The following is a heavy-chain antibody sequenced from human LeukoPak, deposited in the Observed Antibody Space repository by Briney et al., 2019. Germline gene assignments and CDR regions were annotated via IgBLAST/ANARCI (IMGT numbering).Heavy chain of an antibody. V-gene: IGHV4-34*01. Sequence: SETLSLTCAVYGGSFSGYYWSWIRQPPGKGLEWIGEINHSGSTNYNPPLKSRVTISVDTSKNQFSLKLSSVTAADTAVYYCARGLRITMVRGVPRGNNWFDPWGQGTLVTVSS. CDR3: ARGLRITMVRGVPRGNNWFDP. J-gene: IGHJ5*02. CDR2: INHSGST. D-gene: IGHD3-10*01. CDR1: GGSFSGYY.